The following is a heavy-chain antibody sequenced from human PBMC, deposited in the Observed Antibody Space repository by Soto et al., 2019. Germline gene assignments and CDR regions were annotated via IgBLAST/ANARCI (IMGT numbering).Heavy chain of an antibody. CDR2: IYYSGST. Sequence: TLSLTCTVSGGSISSYYWSWIRQPPGKGLEWIGYIYYSGSTNYNPSLKSRVTISVDTSKNQFSLKLSSVTAADTAVYYCARHPSPYDFWRGYLAVWGQGTLVTVSS. J-gene: IGHJ4*02. D-gene: IGHD3-3*01. V-gene: IGHV4-59*08. CDR1: GGSISSYY. CDR3: ARHPSPYDFWRGYLAV.